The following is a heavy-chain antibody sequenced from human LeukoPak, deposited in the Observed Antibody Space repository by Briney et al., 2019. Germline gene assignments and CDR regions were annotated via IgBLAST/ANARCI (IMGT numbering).Heavy chain of an antibody. CDR3: AILVGVLTGPDAFDI. CDR2: ISAYNGNT. J-gene: IGHJ3*02. D-gene: IGHD3-9*01. CDR1: GYTCTSYG. V-gene: IGHV1-18*01. Sequence: ASVKVSCKASGYTCTSYGSSWVRQALGQGLGWMGWISAYNGNTNYAQKLQGRVTMTTDTSTSTDYMELRSLRSDDTAVYYCAILVGVLTGPDAFDIWGQGTMVTVSS.